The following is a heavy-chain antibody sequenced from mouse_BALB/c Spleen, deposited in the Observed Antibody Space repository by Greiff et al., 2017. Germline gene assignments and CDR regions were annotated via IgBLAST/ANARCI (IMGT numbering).Heavy chain of an antibody. D-gene: IGHD2-3*01. CDR1: GFTFSDYY. V-gene: IGHV5-4*02. Sequence: EVKLMESGGGLVKPGGSLKLSCAASGFTFSDYYMYWVRQTPEKRLEWVATISDGGSYTYYPDSVKGRFTISRDNAKNNLYLQMSSLKSEDTAMYYCARVDGRYAMGYGGQGTSVTVSS. CDR2: ISDGGSYT. CDR3: ARVDGRYAMGY. J-gene: IGHJ4*01.